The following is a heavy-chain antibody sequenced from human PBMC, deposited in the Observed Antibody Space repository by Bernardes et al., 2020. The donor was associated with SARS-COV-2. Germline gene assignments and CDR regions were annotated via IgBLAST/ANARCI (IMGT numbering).Heavy chain of an antibody. D-gene: IGHD3-22*01. CDR2: ISATSNTI. CDR1: GFTFSSYS. J-gene: IGHJ5*02. CDR3: ARDEGYYDTNGFPDH. V-gene: IGHV3-48*01. Sequence: GGSLRLSCAASGFTFSSYSMNWVRKAPGKGLEWVSFISATSNTIYYGDSVKGRFTTSRDSAKNSLYLQMKSLRAEDTAVYYCARDEGYYDTNGFPDHWGQGTLVTVSS.